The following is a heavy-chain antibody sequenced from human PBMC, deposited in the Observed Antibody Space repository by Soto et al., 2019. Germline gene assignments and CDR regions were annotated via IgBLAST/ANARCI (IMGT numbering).Heavy chain of an antibody. CDR2: MNPNSGNT. J-gene: IGHJ6*03. D-gene: IGHD3-3*01. CDR3: ARGGVLYYDFWSGHYSSYYYYMDV. V-gene: IGHV1-8*01. Sequence: ASVKVSCKASGYTFTGYDINWVRQATGQGLEWMGWMNPNSGNTGYAQKFQGRVTMTRNTSISTAYMELSSLRSEDTAVYYCARGGVLYYDFWSGHYSSYYYYMDVWGKGTTVTVSS. CDR1: GYTFTGYD.